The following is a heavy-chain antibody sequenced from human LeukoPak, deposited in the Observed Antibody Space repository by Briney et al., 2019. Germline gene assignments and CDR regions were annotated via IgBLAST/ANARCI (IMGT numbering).Heavy chain of an antibody. D-gene: IGHD6-19*01. J-gene: IGHJ4*02. CDR1: GGSMSPYH. CDR2: IYYSGST. CDR3: ARAVSGRFDY. V-gene: IGHV4-59*08. Sequence: SETLSLTCTVSGGSMSPYHWGWIRQPPGKGLEWTGYIYYSGSTNYNPSLNSRVTISIDTSKNQFSLRLSSVTAADTAIYYCARAVSGRFDYWGQGTLVTVSS.